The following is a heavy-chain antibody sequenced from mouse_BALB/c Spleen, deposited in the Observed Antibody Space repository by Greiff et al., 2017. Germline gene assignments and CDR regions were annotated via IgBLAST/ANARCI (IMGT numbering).Heavy chain of an antibody. CDR2: INPSNGRT. Sequence: QVQLQQPGAELVKPGASVKLSCKASGYTFTSYWMHWVKQRPGQGLEWIGEINPSNGRTNYNEKFKSKATLTVDKSSSTAYMQLSSLTSEDSAVYYCARRLHYYGSSWDYWGQGTTLTVSS. D-gene: IGHD1-1*01. V-gene: IGHV1S81*02. CDR3: ARRLHYYGSSWDY. J-gene: IGHJ2*01. CDR1: GYTFTSYW.